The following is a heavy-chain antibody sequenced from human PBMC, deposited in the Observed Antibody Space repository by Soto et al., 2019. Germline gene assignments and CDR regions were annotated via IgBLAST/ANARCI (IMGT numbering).Heavy chain of an antibody. CDR3: ARPPLPGYSIHFNS. D-gene: IGHD2-15*01. Sequence: ASVKVSCKASGYTFSGFYMHWVRQAPGQGLEWMGWINPNSGGTKSAEKFQGQVTISADRSTGTAFLQWRSLKASDTALYYCARPPLPGYSIHFNSWGQGTLVTVSS. J-gene: IGHJ4*02. V-gene: IGHV1-2*02. CDR1: GYTFSGFY. CDR2: INPNSGGT.